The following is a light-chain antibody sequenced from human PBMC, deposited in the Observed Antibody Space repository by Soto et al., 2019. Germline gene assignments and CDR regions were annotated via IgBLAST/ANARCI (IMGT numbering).Light chain of an antibody. CDR3: QQYSRYPWT. J-gene: IGKJ1*01. V-gene: IGKV1-5*03. CDR2: KAS. Sequence: DIQMTQSPFILSASVGDRVTISCRAGQTISSWLAWYQHKPGKAPKLLIYKASTLQTGVPSRFSGSGSGTELTLTISSLQPDDFATYFCQQYSRYPWTFGQGTKVEIK. CDR1: QTISSW.